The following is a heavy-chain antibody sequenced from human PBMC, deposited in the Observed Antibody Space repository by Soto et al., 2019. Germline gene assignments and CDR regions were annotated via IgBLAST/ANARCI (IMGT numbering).Heavy chain of an antibody. CDR1: GFTFSTYS. Sequence: GGSLRLSCAASGFTFSTYSMNWVRQAPGRGLEWVSSISSSSSYIYYADSVKGRFTISRGNAKNSLYLQMNSLRAGDTAVYYCARYDSSGYYWPYYYYGMDVWGQGTTVTVSS. D-gene: IGHD3-22*01. CDR3: ARYDSSGYYWPYYYYGMDV. J-gene: IGHJ6*02. CDR2: ISSSSSYI. V-gene: IGHV3-21*01.